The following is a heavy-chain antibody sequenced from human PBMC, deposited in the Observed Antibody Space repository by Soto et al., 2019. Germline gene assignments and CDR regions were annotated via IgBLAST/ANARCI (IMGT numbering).Heavy chain of an antibody. Sequence: QVQLVQSGAEVKNPGASVKVSCKPSGYTFTQHFIHWVRQAPGQGLEWMGCIDPNSVATSYAQGFQGRVTLTRATSISTVYMELSSLRSDDTAVYYCARGGGRYNTDYWGQGTLVSVSS. D-gene: IGHD1-20*01. CDR1: GYTFTQHF. CDR3: ARGGGRYNTDY. J-gene: IGHJ4*02. V-gene: IGHV1-2*02. CDR2: IDPNSVAT.